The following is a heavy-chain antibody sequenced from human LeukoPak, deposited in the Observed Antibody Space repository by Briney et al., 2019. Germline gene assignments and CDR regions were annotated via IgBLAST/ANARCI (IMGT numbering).Heavy chain of an antibody. CDR2: IDPSDSYT. CDR3: ARAPSTTLRFFDY. J-gene: IGHJ4*02. CDR1: GYSFTSYW. D-gene: IGHD4-17*01. V-gene: IGHV5-10-1*01. Sequence: ESLKISCKGSGYSFTSYWISWVRQMPGKGLEWMGRIDPSDSYTNYSPSFQGHVTISADKSISTAYLHWSSLKASDTAMYYCARAPSTTLRFFDYWAQGTLVTVSS.